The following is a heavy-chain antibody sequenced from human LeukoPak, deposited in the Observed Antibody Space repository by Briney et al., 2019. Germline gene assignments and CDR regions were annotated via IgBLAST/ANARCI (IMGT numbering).Heavy chain of an antibody. CDR3: ARVVQSGWSNNWFDP. CDR2: IYHSGST. J-gene: IGHJ5*02. V-gene: IGHV4-4*02. D-gene: IGHD6-19*01. Sequence: PSETLSLTCAVSGGSISSSNWWSWVRPPPGKGLEWIGEIYHSGSTNYNPSLKSRVTISVDKSKNQFSLKLSSVTAADTAVYYCARVVQSGWSNNWFDPWGQGTLVTVSS. CDR1: GGSISSSNW.